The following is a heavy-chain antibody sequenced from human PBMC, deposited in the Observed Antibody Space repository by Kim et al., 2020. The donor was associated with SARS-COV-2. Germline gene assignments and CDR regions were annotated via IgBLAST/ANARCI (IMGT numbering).Heavy chain of an antibody. D-gene: IGHD6-6*01. V-gene: IGHV3-21*01. J-gene: IGHJ3*01. CDR3: VRNFYSTSSTDAFDF. CDR2: ISTSSHTL. CDR1: GFTLENYA. Sequence: GGSLRLSCAASGFTLENYAMRWVRQAPGKGLEWVSSISTSSHTLYYADSLKGRFTISRDNTKKSLYLQMNSLRADDTAVYYCVRNFYSTSSTDAFDFWGQETRVTVSS.